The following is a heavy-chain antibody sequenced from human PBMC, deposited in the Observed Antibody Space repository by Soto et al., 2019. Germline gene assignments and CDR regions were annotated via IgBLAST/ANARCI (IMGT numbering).Heavy chain of an antibody. Sequence: PSETLSLTCTVSGGSISNYYWSWIRQPPGKSLEWIGYVYYDGSTTYNPSLKSRVTMSVDTSKNQFSLKLSSVTAADTAVYYCARRYGSAIDYWGQGTLVTVSS. J-gene: IGHJ4*02. CDR1: GGSISNYY. CDR2: VYYDGST. CDR3: ARRYGSAIDY. D-gene: IGHD1-26*01. V-gene: IGHV4-59*08.